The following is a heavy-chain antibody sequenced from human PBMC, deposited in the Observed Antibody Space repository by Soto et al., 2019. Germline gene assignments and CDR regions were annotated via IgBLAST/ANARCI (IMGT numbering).Heavy chain of an antibody. CDR2: IYYSGST. Sequence: SETLSLTCTVPGGSISSGGYYWSWIRQHPGKGLEWIGYIYYSGSTYYNPSLKSRVTISVDTSKNQFSLKLSSVTAADTAVYYCARDRGLNYYDSSRRAFDIWGQGTMVTVSS. CDR1: GGSISSGGYY. D-gene: IGHD3-22*01. CDR3: ARDRGLNYYDSSRRAFDI. V-gene: IGHV4-31*03. J-gene: IGHJ3*02.